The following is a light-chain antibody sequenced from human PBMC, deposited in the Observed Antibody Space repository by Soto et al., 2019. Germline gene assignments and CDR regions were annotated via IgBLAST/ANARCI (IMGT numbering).Light chain of an antibody. V-gene: IGLV1-40*01. CDR1: SSNIGAGYD. CDR3: QSYDSSLSGVV. CDR2: GNF. J-gene: IGLJ2*01. Sequence: QSVLTQPPSVSGAPGQRATISCTGSSSNIGAGYDVNWYQQLPGTAPKLLIYGNFNRPSGVPDRLSGSKSGTSASLAITGLQAEDEADYYCQSYDSSLSGVVFGGGTKLTVL.